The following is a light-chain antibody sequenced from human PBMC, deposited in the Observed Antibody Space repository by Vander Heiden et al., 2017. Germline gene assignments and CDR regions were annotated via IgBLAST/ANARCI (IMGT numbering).Light chain of an antibody. Sequence: QSVLTQPPSASGTPGQRVTISCSGSRSDIGSNTVNWYQQLPGTAPKLLIYTNDQRPSGVPARFSGSKSGTSASLAISGLQSEDEADYYCATWDDNLPVFGGGTKLTVL. CDR2: TND. J-gene: IGLJ2*01. CDR1: RSDIGSNT. CDR3: ATWDDNLPV. V-gene: IGLV1-44*01.